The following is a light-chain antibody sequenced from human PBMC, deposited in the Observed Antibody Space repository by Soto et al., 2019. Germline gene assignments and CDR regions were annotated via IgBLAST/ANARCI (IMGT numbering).Light chain of an antibody. CDR3: QQYKSYPT. Sequence: IQMTHSPSSLSASVGDRVTITCRASQGVGNSLAWYQQKPGKAPKSLIYGASSLQSRVPSRFSGSGYGADFTVTISSLQPEDFATYYCQQYKSYPTFGGGTKVEIK. J-gene: IGKJ4*01. CDR1: QGVGNS. V-gene: IGKV1D-16*01. CDR2: GAS.